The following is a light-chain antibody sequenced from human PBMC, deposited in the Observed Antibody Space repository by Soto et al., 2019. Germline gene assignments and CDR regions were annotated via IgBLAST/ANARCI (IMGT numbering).Light chain of an antibody. J-gene: IGLJ2*01. CDR1: SSNIGTNT. Sequence: QSVLTQPPSASRTPGQRVTISCSGSSSNIGTNTVNWYQQLPGTAPKLLIYTSNQRPSGVPDRFSGSKSGTSASLAISGLQSDDEADYYCSAWDDSLNGVVFGGGTKVTVL. V-gene: IGLV1-44*01. CDR2: TSN. CDR3: SAWDDSLNGVV.